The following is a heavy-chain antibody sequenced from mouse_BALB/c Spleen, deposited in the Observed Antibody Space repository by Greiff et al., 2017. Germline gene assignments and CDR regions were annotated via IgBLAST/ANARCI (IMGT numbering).Heavy chain of an antibody. Sequence: EVKLVESGGGLVKPGGSLKLSCTASGFTFSDYYMYWVRQTPEKRLEWVATISDGGSYTYYPDSVKGRFTISRDNAKNNLYLQMSSLKSEDTAMYYCARGDWVFDYWGQGTTLTVSS. CDR3: ARGDWVFDY. V-gene: IGHV5-4*02. J-gene: IGHJ2*01. D-gene: IGHD4-1*01. CDR1: GFTFSDYY. CDR2: ISDGGSYT.